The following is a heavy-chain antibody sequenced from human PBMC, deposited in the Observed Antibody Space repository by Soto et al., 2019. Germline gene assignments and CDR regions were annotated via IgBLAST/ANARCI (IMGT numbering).Heavy chain of an antibody. Sequence: EVKLVESGGGLVKPGGSLRLSCAASGLTFSSYSMNWVRQAPGKGLEWVSSISSSSSYIYYADSVKGRFTISRDNAKNSLYLQMNSLRAEDTAVYYCARDFLGGIQIYFDYWGQGTLVTVSS. J-gene: IGHJ4*02. D-gene: IGHD3-16*01. V-gene: IGHV3-21*01. CDR3: ARDFLGGIQIYFDY. CDR1: GLTFSSYS. CDR2: ISSSSSYI.